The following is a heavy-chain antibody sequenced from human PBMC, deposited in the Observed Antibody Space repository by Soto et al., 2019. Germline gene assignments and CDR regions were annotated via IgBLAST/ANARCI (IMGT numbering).Heavy chain of an antibody. V-gene: IGHV3-64D*06. CDR1: GFTFSSYA. J-gene: IGHJ1*01. CDR3: VKDRGGYCTNGVWPPPAEYFQH. CDR2: ISSNGGST. Sequence: GGSLRLSYSASGFTFSSYAMHWVRQAPGKGLEYVSAISSNGGSTYYADSVKGRFTISRDNSKNTLYLQMSSLRAEDTAVYYCVKDRGGYCTNGVWPPPAEYFQHWGQGTLVTVSS. D-gene: IGHD2-8*01.